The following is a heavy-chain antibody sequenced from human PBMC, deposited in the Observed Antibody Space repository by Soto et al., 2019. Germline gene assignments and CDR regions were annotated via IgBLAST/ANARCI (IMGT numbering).Heavy chain of an antibody. CDR1: GFTFSSYE. CDR3: ARDSYDSSGYYHHSDAFDI. CDR2: ISSSGSTI. Sequence: GGSLRLSCAASGFTFSSYEMNWFRQAPGKGLEWVSYISSSGSTIYYADSVKGRFTISRDNAKNSLYLQMNSLRAEDTAVYYCARDSYDSSGYYHHSDAFDISGPATIVTVSS. J-gene: IGHJ3*02. V-gene: IGHV3-48*03. D-gene: IGHD3-22*01.